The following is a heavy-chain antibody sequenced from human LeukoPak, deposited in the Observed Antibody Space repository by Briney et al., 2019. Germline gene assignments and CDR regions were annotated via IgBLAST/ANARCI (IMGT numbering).Heavy chain of an antibody. D-gene: IGHD6-13*01. J-gene: IGHJ6*03. Sequence: GGSLRLSGAASGFTFSSYGMHWVRQAPGKGLEWVAVISYDGSNKYYADSVKGRFTISRDNSKYTLYLQMNSLRAEDTAVYYCAKVVAAGTYYYYYYMDVWGKGTTVTVSS. CDR1: GFTFSSYG. CDR3: AKVVAAGTYYYYYYMDV. CDR2: ISYDGSNK. V-gene: IGHV3-30*18.